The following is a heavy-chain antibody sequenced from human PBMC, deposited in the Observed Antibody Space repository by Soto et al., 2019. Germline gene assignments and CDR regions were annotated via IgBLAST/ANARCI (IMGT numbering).Heavy chain of an antibody. CDR1: GFTFSSYA. CDR2: ISGSGGST. V-gene: IGHV3-23*01. D-gene: IGHD2-15*01. J-gene: IGHJ4*02. Sequence: GGSLRLSCAASGFTFSSYAMSWVRQAPGKGLEWVSAISGSGGSTYYADSVKGRFTISRDNSKNTLYLQMNSLRAEDTAVYYCAKRRYCSGGSCYWYFDYWGQGTLVTVSS. CDR3: AKRRYCSGGSCYWYFDY.